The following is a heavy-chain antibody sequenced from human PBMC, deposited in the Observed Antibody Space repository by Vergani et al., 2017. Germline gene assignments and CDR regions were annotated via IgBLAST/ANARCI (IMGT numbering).Heavy chain of an antibody. D-gene: IGHD2-21*01. CDR2: IIPIFGTA. J-gene: IGHJ2*01. V-gene: IGHV1-69*01. Sequence: QVQLVQSGAEVKKPGSSVKVSCKASGGSFSSYAISWVRQAPGQGLEWMGGIIPIFGTANYAQKFQGRLTITPDESTSTAYMELSSLRSEDTAVYYCAREGRRVIAIHEWYFDLWGRGTLVTVSS. CDR3: AREGRRVIAIHEWYFDL. CDR1: GGSFSSYA.